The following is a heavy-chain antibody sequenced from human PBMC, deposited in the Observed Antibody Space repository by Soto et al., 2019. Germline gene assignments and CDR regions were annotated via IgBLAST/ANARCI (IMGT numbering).Heavy chain of an antibody. CDR2: IKSKTDGGTT. Sequence: GGSLRLSCAASGFTFSNAWMSWVRQAPGKGLEWVGRIKSKTDGGTTDYAAPVKGRFTISRDDSKNTLYLQMNSLRAEDTAVYYCARVLRCSSTSCSYGMDVWGQGTTVTVSS. V-gene: IGHV3-15*05. CDR1: GFTFSNAW. J-gene: IGHJ6*02. CDR3: ARVLRCSSTSCSYGMDV. D-gene: IGHD2-2*01.